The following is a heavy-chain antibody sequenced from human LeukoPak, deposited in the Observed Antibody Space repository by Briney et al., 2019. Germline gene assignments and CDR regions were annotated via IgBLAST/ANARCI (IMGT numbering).Heavy chain of an antibody. D-gene: IGHD2/OR15-2a*01. CDR2: IYTSGSS. V-gene: IGHV4-4*07. CDR3: ARDRISAVTDAFDI. J-gene: IGHJ3*02. Sequence: SETLSLTCSVSGGSLSGFYWSWIRQPAGKGLGWIGRIYTSGSSDYNPSLKSRVTMSVDTSKNQFSLKLSSVTAADTAVYYCARDRISAVTDAFDIWGQGTMVTVSS. CDR1: GGSLSGFY.